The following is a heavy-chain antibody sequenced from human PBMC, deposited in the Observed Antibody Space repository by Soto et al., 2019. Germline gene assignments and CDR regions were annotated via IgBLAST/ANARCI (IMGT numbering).Heavy chain of an antibody. CDR2: INGGGGRT. J-gene: IGHJ4*02. V-gene: IGHV3-23*01. D-gene: IGHD3-22*01. CDR3: AKLLYYDSSGCL. Sequence: GGSLRLSCAASGFTFSNYAMSWVRQAPGKGLEWVSAINGGGGRTYYAGSVKGRFTISRDNSKNTLYLQMNSLRAEDTAIYYCAKLLYYDSSGCLWGQGTLVTVSS. CDR1: GFTFSNYA.